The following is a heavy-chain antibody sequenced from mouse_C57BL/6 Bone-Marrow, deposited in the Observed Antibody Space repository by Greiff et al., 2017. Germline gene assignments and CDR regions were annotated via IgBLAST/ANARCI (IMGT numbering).Heavy chain of an antibody. J-gene: IGHJ2*01. CDR3: ARVLITAIEATDY. V-gene: IGHV7-1*01. Sequence: EVKVVESGGGLVQSGRSLRLSCATSGFTFSDFYMEWVRQAPGKGLEWIAASRNKANDYTTEYSASVKGRFIVSRDTSQSLLYLQMKALGAEDTSIDYCARVLITAIEATDYWGQGTTLTVSS. D-gene: IGHD1-1*01. CDR1: GFTFSDFY. CDR2: SRNKANDYTT.